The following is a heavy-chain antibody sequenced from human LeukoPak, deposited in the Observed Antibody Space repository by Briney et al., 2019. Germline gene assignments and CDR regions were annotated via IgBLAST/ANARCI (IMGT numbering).Heavy chain of an antibody. CDR3: AGDGLSGSSSSDFRDY. D-gene: IGHD6-6*01. J-gene: IGHJ4*02. V-gene: IGHV4-34*01. CDR2: ISHSGST. Sequence: SETLSLTCAVYGDSFKNYYWTWIRQSPEKGLEWIGEISHSGSTHYNTSLQSRVTISVDKPKNQCSLKMDSVTAADTAVYYCAGDGLSGSSSSDFRDYWGQGTLVTVSS. CDR1: GDSFKNYY.